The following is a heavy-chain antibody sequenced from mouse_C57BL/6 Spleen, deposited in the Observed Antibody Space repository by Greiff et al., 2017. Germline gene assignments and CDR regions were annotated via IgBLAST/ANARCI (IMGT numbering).Heavy chain of an antibody. CDR2: IDPSDSYT. CDR3: ARSSPLDY. J-gene: IGHJ2*01. D-gene: IGHD6-2*01. V-gene: IGHV1-50*01. Sequence: QVQLQQPGAELVKPGASVKLSCKASGYTFTSYWMQWVKQRPGQGLEWIGEIDPSDSYTNYNQKFKGKATLTVDTSSSTAYMQLSSLTSEDSAVYYCARSSPLDYWGQGTTLTVSS. CDR1: GYTFTSYW.